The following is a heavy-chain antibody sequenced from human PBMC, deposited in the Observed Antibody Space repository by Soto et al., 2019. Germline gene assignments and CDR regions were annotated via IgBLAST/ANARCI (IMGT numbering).Heavy chain of an antibody. CDR1: GTSISSYY. V-gene: IGHV4-59*01. Sequence: SETLSLTCTVSGTSISSYYWSWIRQPPGKGLEWLAHIHYSGTTNYNPSLASRVTLSVDTSKNQFSLKMTSVTAADRAMYFCARYNSYAIDYWGRGTLVTVSS. J-gene: IGHJ4*02. CDR3: ARYNSYAIDY. D-gene: IGHD2-8*01. CDR2: IHYSGTT.